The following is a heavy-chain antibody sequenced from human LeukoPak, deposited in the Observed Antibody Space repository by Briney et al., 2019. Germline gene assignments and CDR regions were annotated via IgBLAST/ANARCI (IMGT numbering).Heavy chain of an antibody. Sequence: SETLSLTCAVYGGSFSGYYWSWIRQPPGKGLEWIGEINHSGSTNYNPSLKSRVTISVDTSKNQFSLKLSSVTAADTAVYYCARYRVRSRFDYWGQGTLVTGSS. V-gene: IGHV4-34*01. CDR3: ARYRVRSRFDY. CDR2: INHSGST. CDR1: GGSFSGYY. J-gene: IGHJ4*02. D-gene: IGHD3-10*01.